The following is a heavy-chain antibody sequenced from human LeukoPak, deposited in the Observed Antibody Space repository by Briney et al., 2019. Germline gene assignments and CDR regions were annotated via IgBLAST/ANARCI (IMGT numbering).Heavy chain of an antibody. CDR3: AIETAKYTSSLDWFDP. V-gene: IGHV4-39*02. J-gene: IGHJ5*02. CDR1: GGSISSGSYY. D-gene: IGHD6-13*01. Sequence: SETLSLTCTVSGGSISSGSYYWGCIRQPPGKGLEWIGSIYYSGSTYYNPSLKSRVTISVDTSKNQFSLKLTSVTAADTAVYYCAIETAKYTSSLDWFDPWGQGTLVTVSS. CDR2: IYYSGST.